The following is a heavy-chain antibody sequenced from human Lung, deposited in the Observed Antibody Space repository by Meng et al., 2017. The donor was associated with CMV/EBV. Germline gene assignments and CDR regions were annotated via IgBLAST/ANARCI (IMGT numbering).Heavy chain of an antibody. D-gene: IGHD3-16*01. J-gene: IGHJ6*02. CDR3: ARVLLDVRGWYYEGMDV. CDR1: GFRFSDYY. Sequence: SXAASGFRFSDYYMTWLRQAPGKGLEWIAYISASYAVDYADSLKGRFTISRDNAKNSLHLQMNSLRVEDTAVYYCARVLLDVRGWYYEGMDVWGQGTXVTVSS. CDR2: ISASYAV. V-gene: IGHV3-11*01.